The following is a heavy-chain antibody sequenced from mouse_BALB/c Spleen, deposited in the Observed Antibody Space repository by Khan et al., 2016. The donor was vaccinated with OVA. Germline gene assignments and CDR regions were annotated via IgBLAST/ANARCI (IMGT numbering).Heavy chain of an antibody. CDR3: ARTARIKY. J-gene: IGHJ2*01. D-gene: IGHD1-2*01. CDR1: GYSITSGYG. Sequence: QLEESGPGLVKPSQSLSLTCTVTGYSITSGYGWNWIRQFPGNKLEWIGYISYSGSTNYNPSLKSAISITRDTSKNQFFLQLNSVTTEDTATYYCARTARIKYWGQGTTLTGSS. V-gene: IGHV3-2*02. CDR2: ISYSGST.